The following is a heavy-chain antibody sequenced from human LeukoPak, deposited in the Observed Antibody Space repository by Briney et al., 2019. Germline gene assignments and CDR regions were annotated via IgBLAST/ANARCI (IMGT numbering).Heavy chain of an antibody. Sequence: PGGSLRLSCAASGFTFSNYAMHWVRQAPGKGLEWVAIISYDGSNKYYADSVKGRFTISRDDSKNTLCLQMNSLRSEDTAVYYCARGGFGGYVIDYWGQGTLVIVSS. CDR1: GFTFSNYA. J-gene: IGHJ4*02. D-gene: IGHD5-12*01. V-gene: IGHV3-30-3*01. CDR3: ARGGFGGYVIDY. CDR2: ISYDGSNK.